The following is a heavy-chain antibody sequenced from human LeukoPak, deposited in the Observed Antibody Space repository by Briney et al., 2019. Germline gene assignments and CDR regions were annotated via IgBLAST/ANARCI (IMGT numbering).Heavy chain of an antibody. D-gene: IGHD4-23*01. V-gene: IGHV4-61*02. J-gene: IGHJ4*02. CDR2: IYPSGST. CDR1: GASLSSGSYY. Sequence: PSETLSLTCTVSGASLSSGSYYWSWIRQPAGKGLEWIGRIYPSGSTDYNPSLKSRVTISVDTSKNQFSLRLSSVTAADTAVYYCVRVDNGGNYFDYWGQGTLVTVSS. CDR3: VRVDNGGNYFDY.